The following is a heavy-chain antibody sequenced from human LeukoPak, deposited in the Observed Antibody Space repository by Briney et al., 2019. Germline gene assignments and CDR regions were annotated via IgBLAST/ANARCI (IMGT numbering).Heavy chain of an antibody. D-gene: IGHD6-19*01. CDR1: GFPFRTYW. J-gene: IGHJ5*02. CDR2: IKEDGSQI. CDR3: ARGSSANWFDP. V-gene: IGHV3-7*01. Sequence: GGSLRLSCEASGFPFRTYWMSWVRQAPGKRPEWVANIKEDGSQIEYLDSVRGRFTIYRDNAKNSLYLQMKTLRVEDTAVYCCARGSSANWFDPWGQGTLVSVSS.